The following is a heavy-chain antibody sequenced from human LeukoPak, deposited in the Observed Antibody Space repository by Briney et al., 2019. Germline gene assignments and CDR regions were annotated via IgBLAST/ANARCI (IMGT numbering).Heavy chain of an antibody. CDR1: DYSITNNDW. V-gene: IGHV4-28*01. CDR2: IYHSGGT. Sequence: PSETLSLTCAVSDYSITNNDWWAWIRQPPGKALEWIGYIYHSGGTYYNASLRSRITMSVDTSKNLFSLKLRSVTAVDTAVYYCAKKVAGVGWFDPWGQGILVTVSS. D-gene: IGHD7-27*01. J-gene: IGHJ5*02. CDR3: AKKVAGVGWFDP.